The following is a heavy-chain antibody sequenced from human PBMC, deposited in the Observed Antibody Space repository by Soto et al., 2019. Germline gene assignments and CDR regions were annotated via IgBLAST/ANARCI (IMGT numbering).Heavy chain of an antibody. J-gene: IGHJ6*03. CDR3: ARDVGTMVRGPRRYYMDV. CDR2: TRNKANSYTT. D-gene: IGHD3-10*01. CDR1: GFTFSDHY. Sequence: EVQLVESGGGLVQPGGSLRLSCAASGFTFSDHYMDWVRQAPGKGLEWVGRTRNKANSYTTEYAASVKGRFTISRDDLKNSLYLQMNSLKTEDTAVYYCARDVGTMVRGPRRYYMDVWGKGTTVTVSS. V-gene: IGHV3-72*01.